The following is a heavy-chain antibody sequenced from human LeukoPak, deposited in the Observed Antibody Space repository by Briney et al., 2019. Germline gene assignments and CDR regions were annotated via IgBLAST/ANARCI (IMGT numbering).Heavy chain of an antibody. D-gene: IGHD2-2*01. CDR2: INHSGST. V-gene: IGHV4-34*01. CDR3: ARRYCSSTSCYARRNNWFDP. CDR1: GGSFSGYY. Sequence: PSETLSLTCAVYGGSFSGYYWSWIRQPPGKGLEWIGEINHSGSTNYNPSLKSRVTISVDTSKNQFSLKLSSVTAADTAVYYCARRYCSSTSCYARRNNWFDPWGQGTLVTVSS. J-gene: IGHJ5*02.